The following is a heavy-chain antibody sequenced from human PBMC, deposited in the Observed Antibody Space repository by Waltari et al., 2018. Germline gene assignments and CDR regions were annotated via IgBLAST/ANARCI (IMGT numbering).Heavy chain of an antibody. CDR1: GGSLTGYY. J-gene: IGHJ6*03. Sequence: QVRLQQWGAGLLKPSETLSLTCAVYGGSLTGYYWNWIRQSPGKGLEWIGYIYHSGSTYYNPSLKSRVTISVDRSKNQFSLKLSSVTAADTAVYYCARDGEYARYFDWTSGYYYYYMDVWGKGTTVTVSS. V-gene: IGHV4-34*01. D-gene: IGHD3-9*01. CDR2: IYHSGST. CDR3: ARDGEYARYFDWTSGYYYYYMDV.